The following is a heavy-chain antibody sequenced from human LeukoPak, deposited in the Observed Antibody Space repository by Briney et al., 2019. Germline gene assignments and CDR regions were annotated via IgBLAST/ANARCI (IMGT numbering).Heavy chain of an antibody. Sequence: SETLSLTCSVSGGSISSRDHYWSWIRPRPGKGLEWLGYISYSGSTHYNPSLKSRVTISVDPSKNRFSLKLSSVTAADTAVYYCARALYYSSGYFFFDYWGQGILVTVSS. CDR2: ISYSGST. V-gene: IGHV4-31*03. CDR1: GGSISSRDHY. J-gene: IGHJ4*02. CDR3: ARALYYSSGYFFFDY. D-gene: IGHD3-22*01.